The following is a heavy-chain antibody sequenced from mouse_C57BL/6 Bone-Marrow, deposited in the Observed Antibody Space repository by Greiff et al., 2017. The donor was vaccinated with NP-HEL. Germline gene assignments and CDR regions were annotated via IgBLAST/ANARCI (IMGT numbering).Heavy chain of an antibody. CDR3: ARKAGDGRRYEFAY. CDR1: GSTFTTYW. J-gene: IGHJ3*01. Sequence: QVQLQQPGAELVKPGASVKLSCKASGSTFTTYWMQWVKQRPGQGLEWIGEIDPSDSYTNYNHKFKGKATLTVDTSSSTANMQLSSRTSESADVYYCARKAGDGRRYEFAYWGQGTLVTVSA. CDR2: IDPSDSYT. D-gene: IGHD1-1*01. V-gene: IGHV1-50*01.